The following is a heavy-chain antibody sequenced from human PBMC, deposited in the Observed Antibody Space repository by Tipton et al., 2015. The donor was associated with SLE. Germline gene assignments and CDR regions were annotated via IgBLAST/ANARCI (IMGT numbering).Heavy chain of an antibody. CDR1: GGSISGYH. J-gene: IGHJ6*02. D-gene: IGHD2-15*01. V-gene: IGHV4-59*08. CDR3: ARHVGVAYYYAMDV. CDR2: ISYTETT. Sequence: TLSLTCTVSGGSISGYHWSWLRQPPGKGLEWIGYISYTETTKYNPSLESRVIISVDTSKNQFSLRLRSVTAADTAMYYCARHVGVAYYYAMDVWGQGTTVVISS.